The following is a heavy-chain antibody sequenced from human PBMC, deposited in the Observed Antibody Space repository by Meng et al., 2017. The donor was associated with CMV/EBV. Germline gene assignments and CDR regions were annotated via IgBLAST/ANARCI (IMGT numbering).Heavy chain of an antibody. D-gene: IGHD3-16*01. CDR1: GYSFTRYW. Sequence: GESLKISCKGSGYSFTRYWIGWVRQMPGKGLEWMGVIYPGDSDTRYSPSFQGQVTISVDKSISTAYLQWSSLKASDTAMYFCARLYYYDYSNYWYFDLWGRGTLVTVSS. V-gene: IGHV5-51*01. J-gene: IGHJ2*01. CDR2: IYPGDSDT. CDR3: ARLYYYDYSNYWYFDL.